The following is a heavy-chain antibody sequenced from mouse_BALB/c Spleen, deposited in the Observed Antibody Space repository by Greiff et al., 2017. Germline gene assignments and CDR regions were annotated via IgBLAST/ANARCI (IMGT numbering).Heavy chain of an antibody. CDR2: ISSGGST. Sequence: EVKLMESGGGLVKPGGSLKLSCAASGFTFSSYAMSWVRQTPEKRLEWVASISSGGSTYYPDSVKGRFTISRDNARNILYLQMSSLRSEDTAMYYCAREGYWYFDVWGAGTTVTVSS. J-gene: IGHJ1*01. CDR1: GFTFSSYA. CDR3: AREGYWYFDV. V-gene: IGHV5-6-5*01.